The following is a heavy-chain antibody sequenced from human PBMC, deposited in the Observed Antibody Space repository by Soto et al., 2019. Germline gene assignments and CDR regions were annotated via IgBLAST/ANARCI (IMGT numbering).Heavy chain of an antibody. CDR1: GFSLTTEGVA. V-gene: IGHV2-5*02. CDR3: AHRSFDRRTSSVDS. D-gene: IGHD3-9*01. J-gene: IGHJ4*02. Sequence: QITLEESGPTLLKPTQTLTLTCTFSGFSLTTEGVAVAWARQSPGKAPAWLAVIFWDDDKRFNPSLSSRLTITRDTPKSLVFLPLTRVDPVAAAPYFCAHRSFDRRTSSVDSWGPGTLLTVSS. CDR2: IFWDDDK.